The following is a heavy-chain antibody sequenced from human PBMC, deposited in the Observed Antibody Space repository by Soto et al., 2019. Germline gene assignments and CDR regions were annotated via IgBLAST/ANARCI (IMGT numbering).Heavy chain of an antibody. CDR1: GGTFSSYT. CDR3: AGDCRGGSCYSREVWFDP. J-gene: IGHJ5*02. CDR2: IIPILGIA. D-gene: IGHD2-15*01. Sequence: QVQLVQSGAEVQKPGSSVKVSCKASGGTFSSYTISWVRQAPGQGLEWMGRIIPILGIANYAQKFQGRVTITEEKSTSTAYMERSSLRSEDTAVYYCAGDCRGGSCYSREVWFDPWGQGTLVTVSS. V-gene: IGHV1-69*08.